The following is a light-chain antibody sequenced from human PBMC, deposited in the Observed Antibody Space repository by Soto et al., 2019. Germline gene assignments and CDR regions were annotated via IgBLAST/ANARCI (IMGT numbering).Light chain of an antibody. V-gene: IGKV3-11*01. CDR2: DAS. J-gene: IGKJ5*01. CDR3: QQRSNWPPIT. CDR1: QSVSSY. Sequence: DTVLTQSPGTLSLTSGERATLSCRASQSVSSYLAWYQQKPGQAPRLLIYDASNRATGIPARFSGSGSGTDFTLTISSLEPEDFAVYYCQQRSNWPPITFGQGTRLEIK.